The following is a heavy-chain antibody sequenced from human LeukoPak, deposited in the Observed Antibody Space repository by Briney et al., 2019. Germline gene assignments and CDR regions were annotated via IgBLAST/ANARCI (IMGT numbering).Heavy chain of an antibody. Sequence: GGSLRLSCAASGFTFSTSDMSWVRQAPGKGLEGVSAITGGGDYTYYADSVKGRFTISRDNPKNAVYLQMISLRAEDTAVYYCAKGYRGIEAFDVWGQGTMVTVSS. J-gene: IGHJ3*01. CDR1: GFTFSTSD. D-gene: IGHD4-11*01. CDR2: ITGGGDYT. V-gene: IGHV3-23*01. CDR3: AKGYRGIEAFDV.